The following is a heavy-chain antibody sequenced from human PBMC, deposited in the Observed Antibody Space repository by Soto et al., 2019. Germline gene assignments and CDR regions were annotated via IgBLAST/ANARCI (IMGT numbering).Heavy chain of an antibody. CDR3: AKVYGGSGAPDS. V-gene: IGHV4-4*02. J-gene: IGHJ3*01. CDR2: SYHTGTT. D-gene: IGHD5-12*01. Sequence: QVQLQESGPGLVKPSGTLSLTCAVSGDSISSNNRWSWVRQSPNKELEWIGESYHTGTTNYNPSLKGRVLISVDKSKTEFSLKLTSMPAADSGVYYCAKVYGGSGAPDSWGQGTMVTVSS. CDR1: GDSISSNNR.